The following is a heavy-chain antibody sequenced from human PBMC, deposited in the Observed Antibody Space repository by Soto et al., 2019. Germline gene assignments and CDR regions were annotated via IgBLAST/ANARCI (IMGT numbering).Heavy chain of an antibody. D-gene: IGHD1-26*01. CDR2: IWYDGSNK. Sequence: QVQLVESGGGVVQPGRSLRLSCAASGFTFSSYGMHWVRQAPGKGLEWVAVIWYDGSNKYYADSVKGRFTISRDNSKNTLYLQMNSVGAADTAVYYCAREPEGATILWYFDLWGRGTLVTVSS. CDR1: GFTFSSYG. V-gene: IGHV3-33*01. CDR3: AREPEGATILWYFDL. J-gene: IGHJ2*01.